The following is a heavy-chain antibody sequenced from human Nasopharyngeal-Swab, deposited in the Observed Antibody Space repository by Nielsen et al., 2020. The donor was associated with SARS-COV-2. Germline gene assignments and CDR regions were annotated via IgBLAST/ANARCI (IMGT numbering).Heavy chain of an antibody. CDR2: IYYSGST. V-gene: IGHV4-59*12. Sequence: WIRQPPGKGLEWIGYIYYSGSTNYNPSLKSRVTISVDTSKNQFSLKLSSVTAADTAVYYCARGRYSSSAGVFDYWGQGTLVTVSS. D-gene: IGHD6-6*01. J-gene: IGHJ4*02. CDR3: ARGRYSSSAGVFDY.